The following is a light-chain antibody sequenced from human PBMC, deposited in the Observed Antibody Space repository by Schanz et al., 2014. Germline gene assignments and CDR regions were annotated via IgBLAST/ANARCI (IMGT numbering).Light chain of an antibody. Sequence: EIVMTQSPATLSVSPGERATLSCRASQSVSSNLAWYQQKPGQAPRLLIYGASSRATGIPDRFSGSGSGTDFTLTISRLEPDDFGMYYCQQYGSAPRTFGPGTKVDI. CDR2: GAS. V-gene: IGKV3-20*01. J-gene: IGKJ3*01. CDR1: QSVSSN. CDR3: QQYGSAPRT.